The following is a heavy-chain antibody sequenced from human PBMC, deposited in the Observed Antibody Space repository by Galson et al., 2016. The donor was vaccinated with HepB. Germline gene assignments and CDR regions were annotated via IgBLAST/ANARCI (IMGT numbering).Heavy chain of an antibody. Sequence: SLRFSCAASGLTFSRFWMTWVRQAPGKGLEWVANINQDGSEKHYLDSVRGRFTISRDNAKNSLYLQMNSLRAEDTAVYFCARAYQYTLDYWGQGTLVTVSS. J-gene: IGHJ4*02. CDR2: INQDGSEK. CDR1: GLTFSRFW. D-gene: IGHD1-1*01. V-gene: IGHV3-7*04. CDR3: ARAYQYTLDY.